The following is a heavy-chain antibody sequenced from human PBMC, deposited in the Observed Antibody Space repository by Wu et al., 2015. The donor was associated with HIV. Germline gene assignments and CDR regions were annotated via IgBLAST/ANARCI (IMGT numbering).Heavy chain of an antibody. Sequence: QVQLIQSGAEVKKPGASVKVSCKASGYTFTGHYMHWVRQAPGQGLEWMGWIDPNSGDTNYAQKFQGRVTMTRDTSIRTVYMELRRLTSDDTAVYHCARGLTGTSCYRVWGQGTLVTVSS. CDR3: ARGLTGTSCYRV. D-gene: IGHD2-2*01. CDR1: GYTFTGHY. V-gene: IGHV1-2*02. CDR2: IDPNSGDT. J-gene: IGHJ4*02.